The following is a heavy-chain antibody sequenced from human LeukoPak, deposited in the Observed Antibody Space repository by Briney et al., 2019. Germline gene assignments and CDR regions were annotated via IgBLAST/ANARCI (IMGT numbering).Heavy chain of an antibody. CDR2: ISSSSSTI. Sequence: PGGSLRLSCAASGFTFSSYSMNWVRQAPGKGLEWVSYISSSSSTIYYADSVKGRFTISRDNAKNSLYLQMNSLRAEDTAVYYCAREPALWSGYYYDAFDIWGQGTMVTVSS. CDR3: AREPALWSGYYYDAFDI. J-gene: IGHJ3*02. V-gene: IGHV3-48*01. D-gene: IGHD3-3*01. CDR1: GFTFSSYS.